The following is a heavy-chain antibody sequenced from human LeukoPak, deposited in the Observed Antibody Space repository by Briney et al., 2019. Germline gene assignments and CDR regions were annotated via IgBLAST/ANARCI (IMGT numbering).Heavy chain of an antibody. CDR1: GFTFSSYA. J-gene: IGHJ3*02. V-gene: IGHV3-30-3*01. CDR3: AREYCSSTSCYFAFDI. D-gene: IGHD2-2*01. CDR2: ISYDGSNK. Sequence: GGSLRLSCAASGFTFSSYAMHWVRQAPGKGLEWVAVISYDGSNKYYADSVKGRFTISRDNSKNTLYLQMNSLRAEDTAVYYCAREYCSSTSCYFAFDIWGQGTIVTVSS.